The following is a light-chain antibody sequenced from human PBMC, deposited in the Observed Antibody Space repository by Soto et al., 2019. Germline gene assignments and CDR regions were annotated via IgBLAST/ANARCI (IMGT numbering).Light chain of an antibody. CDR1: QDISNY. J-gene: IGKJ1*01. Sequence: DIQMTQSPSSLSASVVDRVTITCQASQDISNYLNWYQQKPGKAPKLLIYDASNLETGVPSRFSGSGSGTEFTLTISSLQPDDFATYYCQQYSSYWTFAQGTKVDIK. CDR3: QQYSSYWT. CDR2: DAS. V-gene: IGKV1-33*01.